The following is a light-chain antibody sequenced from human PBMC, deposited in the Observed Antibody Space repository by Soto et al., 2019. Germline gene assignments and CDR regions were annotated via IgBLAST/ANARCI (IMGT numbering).Light chain of an antibody. J-gene: IGKJ5*01. CDR3: MQALQTPT. V-gene: IGKV2-28*01. CDR1: QSLLHSDGYKY. CDR2: LGS. Sequence: DIVMTQSPRSLPVTPGEPASISCRSSQSLLHSDGYKYLDWYLQKPGQSPQLLIYLGSNRASGVPDRFSGSGSATDFTLTISRVEAEDVGVYYCMQALQTPTVGQGTRLEIK.